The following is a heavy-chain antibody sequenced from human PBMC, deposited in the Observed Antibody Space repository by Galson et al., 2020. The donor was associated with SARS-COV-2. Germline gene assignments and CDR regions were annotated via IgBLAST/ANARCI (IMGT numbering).Heavy chain of an antibody. D-gene: IGHD3-22*01. V-gene: IGHV5-51*07. J-gene: IGHJ3*02. CDR2: IYPGDSDT. CDR3: ARRGYYDSSGYFRDDAFDI. CDR1: GYSFTSYW. Sequence: KIGESLQISCKGSGYSFTSYWIGWVHKMPGKGLEWMGIIYPGDSDTLYSPSFQGQVPISADKTISTAYLQWSSLKASDTAMYYCARRGYYDSSGYFRDDAFDIWGQGTMVTVSS.